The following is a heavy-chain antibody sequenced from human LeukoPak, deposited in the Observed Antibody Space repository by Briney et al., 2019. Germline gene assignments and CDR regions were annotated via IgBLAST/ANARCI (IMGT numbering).Heavy chain of an antibody. CDR2: INPSGGST. V-gene: IGHV1-46*01. J-gene: IGHJ6*04. CDR1: GYTFTSYY. CDR3: ARDRYPNSPEGQDYGDYNYYYYGMDV. D-gene: IGHD4-17*01. Sequence: ASVKVSCKASGYTFTSYYMHWVRQAPGQGLEWMGIINPSGGSTSYAQKFQGRVTMTRDTSTSTVYMELSSLRSEDTAVYYCARDRYPNSPEGQDYGDYNYYYYGMDVWGKGTTVTVSS.